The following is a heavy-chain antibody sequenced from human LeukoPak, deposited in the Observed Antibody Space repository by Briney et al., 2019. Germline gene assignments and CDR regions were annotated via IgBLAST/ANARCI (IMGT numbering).Heavy chain of an antibody. CDR1: GYTFTSYD. D-gene: IGHD3-16*01. CDR3: ARGPVGDLYYYYMDV. J-gene: IGHJ6*03. V-gene: IGHV1-8*01. Sequence: ASVKVSCKASGYTFTSYDINWVRQATGQGLEGMGWMNPNSGNTGYAQKFQGRVTMTRNTSISTAYMELSSLRSEDTAVYYCARGPVGDLYYYYMDVWGKGTTVTISS. CDR2: MNPNSGNT.